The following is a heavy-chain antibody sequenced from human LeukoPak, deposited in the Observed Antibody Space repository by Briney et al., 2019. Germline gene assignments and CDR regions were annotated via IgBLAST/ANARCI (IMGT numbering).Heavy chain of an antibody. CDR2: ISYDGSNK. D-gene: IGHD1-26*01. CDR3: VRDGVGAPPFDY. V-gene: IGHV3-30-3*01. CDR1: GFTFSSYA. J-gene: IGHJ4*02. Sequence: GRSLRLSCAASGFTFSSYAMHWVRQAPGKGLEWVAVISYDGSNKYYADSVKGRFTISRDNSKNTLYLQMNSLRAEDTAVYYCVRDGVGAPPFDYWGQGVLVTVSS.